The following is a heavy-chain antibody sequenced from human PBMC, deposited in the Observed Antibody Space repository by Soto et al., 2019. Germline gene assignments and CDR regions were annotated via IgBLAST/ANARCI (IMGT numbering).Heavy chain of an antibody. CDR1: GFTLSHFW. J-gene: IGHJ1*01. V-gene: IGHV3-7*03. Sequence: AGGSLRLSCSASGFTLSHFWMSWVRQVPGKGLEWVADINLDGSEKNYVDSVRGRFTLSRDNAQNSVYLQMNSLRVEDTAVYYCARESHTATVFAVVIKGWMDTWGQGTLVTIYS. CDR3: ARESHTATVFAVVIKGWMDT. D-gene: IGHD3-3*01. CDR2: INLDGSEK.